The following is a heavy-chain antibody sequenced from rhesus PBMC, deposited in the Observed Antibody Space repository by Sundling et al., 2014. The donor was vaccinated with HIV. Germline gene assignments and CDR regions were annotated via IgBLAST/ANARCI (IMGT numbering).Heavy chain of an antibody. CDR3: ARLLVGTFDV. CDR1: GGSIISYY. J-gene: IGHJ5-1*01. D-gene: IGHD5-24*01. CDR2: IHGNSRDT. V-gene: IGHV4-147*01. Sequence: QVQLQESGPGLVKPSETLSLTCAVSGGSIISYYWSWIRQSPGKGLEWVGRIHGNSRDTTFNPSLTSRVTISTDTSKNQFFLHLQSVSAADTAVYFCARLLVGTFDVWGPGVLVTVSS.